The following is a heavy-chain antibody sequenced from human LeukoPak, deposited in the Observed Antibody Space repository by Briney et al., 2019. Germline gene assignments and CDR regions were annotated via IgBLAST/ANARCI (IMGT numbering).Heavy chain of an antibody. J-gene: IGHJ5*02. CDR3: ARGVGSGYTDH. Sequence: PSETLSLTCTVSGGSIASGYFYWGWVRQTPGKGLEWIGTMYYTGTTYYTPSLKSRVTISVDTSKNQFSLKLISVTAADTAVYYCARGVGSGYTDHWGQGALVTVSS. CDR2: MYYTGTT. D-gene: IGHD3-22*01. V-gene: IGHV4-39*07. CDR1: GGSIASGYFY.